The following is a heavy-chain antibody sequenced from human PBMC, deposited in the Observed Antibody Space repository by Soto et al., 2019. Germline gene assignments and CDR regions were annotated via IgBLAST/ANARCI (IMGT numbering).Heavy chain of an antibody. CDR1: GDSISSYY. D-gene: IGHD6-13*01. J-gene: IGHJ6*02. Sequence: SETLSLTCTVSGDSISSYYWNWIRQPAGKGLEWIGRIDASGNSNYNPSLKSRVTMSVDTSKKQFSLKVTSVSAADTAVYYCARYSSNWFQTEGMDVWGQGTTVTVSS. CDR2: IDASGNS. CDR3: ARYSSNWFQTEGMDV. V-gene: IGHV4-4*07.